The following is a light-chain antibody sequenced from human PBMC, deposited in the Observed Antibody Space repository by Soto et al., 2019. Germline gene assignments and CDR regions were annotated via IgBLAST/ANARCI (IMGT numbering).Light chain of an antibody. J-gene: IGKJ5*01. CDR2: DAS. CDR3: QQSYMDPIT. Sequence: DIQMTQSPSSLSASVGNRFTITCRASQSTSTYLNWYQKKPGKAPNLLIYDASRLQSGVPSRFSGSGGGTDFTLSISSVQPEDFATYFCQQSYMDPITFGQGTRLEIK. V-gene: IGKV1-39*01. CDR1: QSTSTY.